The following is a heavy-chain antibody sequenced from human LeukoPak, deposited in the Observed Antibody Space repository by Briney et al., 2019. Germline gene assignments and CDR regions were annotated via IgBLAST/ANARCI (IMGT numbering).Heavy chain of an antibody. CDR2: IWYDGSNK. CDR1: GFTFSSYG. Sequence: LSGGSLRLSCAASGFTFSSYGTHWVRQAPGKGLEWVAVIWYDGSNKYYADSVKGRFTISRDNSKNTLYQQMNSLRAEDTAVYYCARAAYDSSGYPDYWGQGTLVTVSS. J-gene: IGHJ4*02. D-gene: IGHD3-22*01. V-gene: IGHV3-33*01. CDR3: ARAAYDSSGYPDY.